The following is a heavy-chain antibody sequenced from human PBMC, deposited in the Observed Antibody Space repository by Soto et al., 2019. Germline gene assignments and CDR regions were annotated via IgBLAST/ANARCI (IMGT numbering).Heavy chain of an antibody. J-gene: IGHJ4*02. CDR3: ARVGWTTVGYYFDY. Sequence: PSETLSLTCTVSGVSIGSYYWSWNRQHPGKGLEWIGYIHYSGSTKYNPSLKSRVTISIDTSKGQFSLKLSSVTAADPAVCYCARVGWTTVGYYFDYWGQGALVTVSS. V-gene: IGHV4-59*01. D-gene: IGHD2-8*02. CDR2: IHYSGST. CDR1: GVSIGSYY.